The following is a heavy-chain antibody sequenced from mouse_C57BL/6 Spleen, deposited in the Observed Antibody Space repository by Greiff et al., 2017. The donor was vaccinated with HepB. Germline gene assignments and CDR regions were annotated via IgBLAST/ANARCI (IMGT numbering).Heavy chain of an antibody. V-gene: IGHV14-4*01. Sequence: VQLQQSGAELVRPGASVKLSCTASGFNIKDDYMHWVKQRPEQGLEWIGWIDPENGDTEYASKFQGKATITADTSSNTAYLQLSSLTSQDPAVYDCTTGGSSYGAYWGQGTLVTVSA. CDR3: TTGGSSYGAY. CDR2: IDPENGDT. D-gene: IGHD1-1*01. CDR1: GFNIKDDY. J-gene: IGHJ3*01.